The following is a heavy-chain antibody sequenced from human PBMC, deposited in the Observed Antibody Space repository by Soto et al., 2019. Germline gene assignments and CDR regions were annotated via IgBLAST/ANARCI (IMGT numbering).Heavy chain of an antibody. J-gene: IGHJ4*02. CDR2: ISAYNGNT. CDR3: ARDVLGYCSGGSCYHPGQYYFYY. V-gene: IGHV1-18*01. CDR1: GYTFTSYG. D-gene: IGHD2-15*01. Sequence: ASVKVSCKASGYTFTSYGISWVRQAPGQGLEWMGWISAYNGNTNYAQKLQGRVTMTTDTSTSTAYMELRGLRSDDTAVYYCARDVLGYCSGGSCYHPGQYYFYYWGQGTLVTVS.